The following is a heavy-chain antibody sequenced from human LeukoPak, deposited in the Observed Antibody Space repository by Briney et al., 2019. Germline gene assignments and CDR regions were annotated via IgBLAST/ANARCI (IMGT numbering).Heavy chain of an antibody. J-gene: IGHJ5*02. CDR1: GYSISSGYY. V-gene: IGHV4-38-2*02. D-gene: IGHD3-22*01. Sequence: SETLSLTCTVSGYSISSGYYWGWIRQPPGKGLEWIGSIYHSGSTYYNPSLKSRVTISVDTSKNPFSLKLSSVTAADTAVYYCARVFEGYYYDSSGYFWFDPWGQGTLVTVSS. CDR2: IYHSGST. CDR3: ARVFEGYYYDSSGYFWFDP.